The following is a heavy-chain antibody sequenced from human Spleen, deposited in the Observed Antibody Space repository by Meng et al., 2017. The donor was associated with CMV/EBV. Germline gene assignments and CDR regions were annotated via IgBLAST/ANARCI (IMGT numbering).Heavy chain of an antibody. J-gene: IGHJ4*02. CDR3: VRVATSYDFWSDYPTNHFYYFDY. D-gene: IGHD3-3*01. CDR1: GGSFSAYY. CDR2: IYHSGST. V-gene: IGHV4-38-2*01. Sequence: SETLSLTCAVYGGSFSAYYWGWIRQPPGKGLEWIGSIYHSGSTYYNPSLKSRVTISVDTSKNQFSLKLISVTAADTAVYYCVRVATSYDFWSDYPTNHFYYFDYWGQGTLVTVSS.